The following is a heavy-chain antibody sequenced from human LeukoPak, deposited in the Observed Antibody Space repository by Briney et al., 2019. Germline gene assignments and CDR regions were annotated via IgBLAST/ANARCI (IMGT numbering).Heavy chain of an antibody. CDR2: INHSGST. V-gene: IGHV4-34*01. CDR1: GFTFSNYW. J-gene: IGHJ4*02. D-gene: IGHD3-22*01. Sequence: GSLRLSCVVSGFTFSNYWMSWIRQPPGKGLEWIGEINHSGSTNYNPSLKSRVTISVDTSKNQFSLKLSSVTAADTAVYYCARVTMIRIDYWGQGTLVTVSS. CDR3: ARVTMIRIDY.